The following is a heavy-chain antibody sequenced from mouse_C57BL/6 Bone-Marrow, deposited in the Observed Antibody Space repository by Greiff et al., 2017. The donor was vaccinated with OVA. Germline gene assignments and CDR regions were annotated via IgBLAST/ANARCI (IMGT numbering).Heavy chain of an antibody. V-gene: IGHV1-80*01. CDR2: IYTGDGDN. J-gene: IGHJ3*01. Sequence: QVQLQQSGAELVKPGASVKISCKASGYAFSSYWMNWVKQRPGKGLEWIGQIYTGDGDNNYNGTFKGKATLTADKSPSTDYMQLSSLTSEDSSVYICASLTAHATSNFAYWGQGTLVTVSA. CDR3: ASLTAHATSNFAY. D-gene: IGHD3-2*02. CDR1: GYAFSSYW.